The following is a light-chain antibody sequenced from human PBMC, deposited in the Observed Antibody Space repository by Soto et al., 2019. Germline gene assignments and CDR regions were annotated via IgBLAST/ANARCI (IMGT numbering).Light chain of an antibody. CDR2: GAS. Sequence: EIVMTQSPATLSVSPGETATLSCRASQSLSSNVAWYQQKPGQVPRLLIYGASTRATGIPARFSGSRSGTEFTLTISSLQSEDFAVYYCQQYNNWPFTFGPGTKVDIK. V-gene: IGKV3D-15*01. CDR3: QQYNNWPFT. CDR1: QSLSSN. J-gene: IGKJ3*01.